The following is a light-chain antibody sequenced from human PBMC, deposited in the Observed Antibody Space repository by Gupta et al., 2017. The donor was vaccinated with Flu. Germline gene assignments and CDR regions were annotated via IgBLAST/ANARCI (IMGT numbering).Light chain of an antibody. CDR3: QHEGSSPMT. V-gene: IGKV3-20*01. Sequence: EIVLTQSPGTLSLSPGERATLSCRASQSVTSNYLAWYQQKLGQAPRLLINGASNRATGIPDRFSGSGSGTDFTLIISRLEPEEFAVYYCQHEGSSPMTFGQGTKVEIK. CDR1: QSVTSNY. J-gene: IGKJ1*01. CDR2: GAS.